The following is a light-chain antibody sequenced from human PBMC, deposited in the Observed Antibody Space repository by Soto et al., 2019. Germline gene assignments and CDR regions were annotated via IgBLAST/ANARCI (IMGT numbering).Light chain of an antibody. V-gene: IGLV2-18*01. Sequence: QSALTQPPSVSGSPGQSVTISCTGTSSDVGSYNRVSWYQQPPGTAPKLMIFEVSNRPSGVPDRFSGSKSGNTGSLTISGLQAEDEADYYCSLYTSSSIYVFGTGTKLTVL. CDR2: EVS. CDR3: SLYTSSSIYV. CDR1: SSDVGSYNR. J-gene: IGLJ1*01.